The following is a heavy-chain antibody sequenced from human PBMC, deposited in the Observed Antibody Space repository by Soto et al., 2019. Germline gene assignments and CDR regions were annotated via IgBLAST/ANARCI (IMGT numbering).Heavy chain of an antibody. CDR1: GGSISSSNW. Sequence: SETLSLTCAVSGGSISSSNWWSWVRQPPGKGLEWIGEIYHSGSTNYNPSLKSRVTISVDKSKNQFSLKLSSVTAADTAVYYCARDLISYYGSGSYRWFDPWGQGTLVTVSS. D-gene: IGHD3-10*01. CDR2: IYHSGST. V-gene: IGHV4-4*02. CDR3: ARDLISYYGSGSYRWFDP. J-gene: IGHJ5*02.